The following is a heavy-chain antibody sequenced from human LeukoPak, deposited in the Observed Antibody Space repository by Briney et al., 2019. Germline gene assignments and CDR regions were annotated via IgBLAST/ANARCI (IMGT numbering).Heavy chain of an antibody. Sequence: SETLSLTCTVSGGSISSYYWSWIRQPPGEGLEWIGYIYYSGSTNYNPSLKSRVTISVDTSKNQFSLKLSSVTAADTAVYYCARARGYSYGYPDNWGQGTLVTVSS. CDR2: IYYSGST. V-gene: IGHV4-59*08. D-gene: IGHD5-18*01. CDR1: GGSISSYY. CDR3: ARARGYSYGYPDN. J-gene: IGHJ4*02.